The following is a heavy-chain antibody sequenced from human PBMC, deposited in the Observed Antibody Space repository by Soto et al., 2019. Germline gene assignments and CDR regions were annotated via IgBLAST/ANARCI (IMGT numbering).Heavy chain of an antibody. V-gene: IGHV3-30-3*01. D-gene: IGHD3-3*01. CDR3: ARDQIDSCSGYPPYYHYGMDV. J-gene: IGHJ6*02. Sequence: GVSLRLACAASGFTFSSYAMHCVRQAPGKGLESVAVISYDGSNKYYADSGKGRLTISRDNSKNTLHLQMNRLRAEDTAVYYCARDQIDSCSGYPPYYHYGMDVWGQGTTVTVSS. CDR2: ISYDGSNK. CDR1: GFTFSSYA.